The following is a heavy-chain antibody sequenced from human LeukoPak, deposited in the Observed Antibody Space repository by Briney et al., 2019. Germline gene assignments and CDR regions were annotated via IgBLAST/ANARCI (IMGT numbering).Heavy chain of an antibody. J-gene: IGHJ4*02. CDR1: GFTFSSHG. CDR3: AKRVGFARWNYGY. V-gene: IGHV3-23*01. Sequence: QIGGSLRLSCAASGFTFSSHGMHWVRQAPGKGLEWVSAISGSGGSTYYADSVKGRFTISRDNSKNTLYLQMNSLRAEDTAVYYCAKRVGFARWNYGYWGQGTLVTVSS. D-gene: IGHD5-24*01. CDR2: ISGSGGST.